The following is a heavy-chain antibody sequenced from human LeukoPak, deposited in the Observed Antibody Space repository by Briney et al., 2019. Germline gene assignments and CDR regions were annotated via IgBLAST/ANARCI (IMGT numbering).Heavy chain of an antibody. J-gene: IGHJ4*02. CDR3: ARDPGPGYYDSSGYSVSDY. CDR2: IYSCGST. D-gene: IGHD3-22*01. CDR1: GFTVSSNY. Sequence: GGSLRLSCAASGFTVSSNYMSWVRQAPGKGLAWVSVIYSCGSTYYADSVKGRFTISRDNAKNSLYLQMNSLRAEDTAVYYCARDPGPGYYDSSGYSVSDYWGQGTLVTVSS. V-gene: IGHV3-66*03.